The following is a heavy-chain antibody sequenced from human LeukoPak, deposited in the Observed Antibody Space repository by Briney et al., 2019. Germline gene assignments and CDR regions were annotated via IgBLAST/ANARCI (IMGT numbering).Heavy chain of an antibody. CDR3: AKGPIPYDILTGFDY. CDR1: GFTFSSYA. Sequence: TGGSLRLSCAASGFTFSSYAMSWVRQAPGKGLEWASAISGSGGSTYYADSVKGRFTISRDNSKNTLYLQMNSLRAEDTAVYYCAKGPIPYDILTGFDYWGQGTLVTVSS. CDR2: ISGSGGST. V-gene: IGHV3-23*01. J-gene: IGHJ4*02. D-gene: IGHD3-9*01.